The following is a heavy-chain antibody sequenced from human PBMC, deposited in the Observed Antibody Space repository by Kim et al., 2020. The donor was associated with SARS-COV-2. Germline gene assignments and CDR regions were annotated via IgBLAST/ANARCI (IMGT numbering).Heavy chain of an antibody. CDR3: VRDYDY. V-gene: IGHV3-74*01. Sequence: GSRTTSADSMKGRFTHSRDNAKNTVFLQMNSLRAEDTAVYYCVRDYDYWGQGTLVTVSS. J-gene: IGHJ4*02. CDR2: GSRT.